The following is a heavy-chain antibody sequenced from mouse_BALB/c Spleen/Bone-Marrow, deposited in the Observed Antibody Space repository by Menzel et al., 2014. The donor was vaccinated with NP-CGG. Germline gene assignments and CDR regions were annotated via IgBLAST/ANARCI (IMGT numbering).Heavy chain of an antibody. V-gene: IGHV1-18*01. CDR3: ARRGWAMDY. D-gene: IGHD2-3*01. CDR2: INPNNGGT. J-gene: IGHJ4*01. CDR1: GYTFTDYN. Sequence: EVQGVESGPELVTPGASVKIPCKASGYTFTDYNIDWVKQSHGKSLEWIGDINPNNGGTIYSQKFEGKATLTVGKSSSTAYMELRSLTSEDTAVYYCARRGWAMDYWGQGTSVTVSS.